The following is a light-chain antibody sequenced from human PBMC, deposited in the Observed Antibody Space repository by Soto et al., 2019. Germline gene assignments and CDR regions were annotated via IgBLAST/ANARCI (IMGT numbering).Light chain of an antibody. J-gene: IGKJ1*01. CDR1: QSISSW. Sequence: DIQMTQYTSSLSATAVDRVTITCRASQSISSWLAWYQQKPGKAPKLLIYDASNLESGVPSRFSGSGSGTEFTLTISNLQPDDIATYYCQQYENYWTFGQGTK. CDR3: QQYENYWT. V-gene: IGKV1-5*01. CDR2: DAS.